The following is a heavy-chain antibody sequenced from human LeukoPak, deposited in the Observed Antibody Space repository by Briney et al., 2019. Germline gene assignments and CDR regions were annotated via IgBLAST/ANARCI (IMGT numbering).Heavy chain of an antibody. V-gene: IGHV1-46*01. CDR1: GYTFTSYY. Sequence: ASVKVSCKASGYTFTSYYMHWVRQAPGQGLEWMGIINPSGGSTSYAQKFQDRVAITADKSTNTAHMELSRLESGDTAVYYCTREGVYAPDPTSYHRDAFDIWGQGTVVIVSS. CDR2: INPSGGST. CDR3: TREGVYAPDPTSYHRDAFDI. D-gene: IGHD3-16*02. J-gene: IGHJ3*02.